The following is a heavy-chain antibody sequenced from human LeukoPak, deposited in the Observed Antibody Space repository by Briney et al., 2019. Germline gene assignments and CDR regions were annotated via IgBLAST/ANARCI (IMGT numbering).Heavy chain of an antibody. CDR3: ARHHRWLQRNFDY. D-gene: IGHD5-12*01. J-gene: IGHJ4*02. CDR1: GGSISSSSYY. V-gene: IGHV4-39*01. Sequence: PSETLSLTRTVSGGSISSSSYYWGWIRQPPGKGLEWIGSIYYSGSTYYNPSLKSRVTISVDTSKNQFSLKLSSVTAADTAVYYCARHHRWLQRNFDYWGQGTLVTVSS. CDR2: IYYSGST.